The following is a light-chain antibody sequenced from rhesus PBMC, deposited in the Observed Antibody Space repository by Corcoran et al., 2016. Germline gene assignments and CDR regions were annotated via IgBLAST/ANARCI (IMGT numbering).Light chain of an antibody. CDR3: QQDSTPPFT. CDR1: QDIYKD. CDR2: SAS. V-gene: IGKV1-94*01. Sequence: DIQMTQSPSSLSASVGDRVTVSCRASQDIYKDLNWFQQKPGKAPTLLIFSASRLRTGVSSRFSAAGFGTDFTLTISSLQPEDVATYDCQQDSTPPFTFGPGTKLDIK. J-gene: IGKJ3*01.